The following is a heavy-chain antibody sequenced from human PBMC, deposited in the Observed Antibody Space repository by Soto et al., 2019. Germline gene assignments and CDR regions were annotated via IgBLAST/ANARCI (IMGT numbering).Heavy chain of an antibody. CDR2: INPNSGGT. D-gene: IGHD3-10*01. J-gene: IGHJ3*02. V-gene: IGHV1-2*04. CDR3: ARGITMVRGVLLDAFDI. Sequence: QVQLVQSGAEVKKPGASVKVSCKASGYTFTGYYMHWVRQAPGQGLEWMGWINPNSGGTNYAQKFQGWVTMTRDTSISTACMELSRLRSDDTAVYYCARGITMVRGVLLDAFDIWGQGTMVTVSS. CDR1: GYTFTGYY.